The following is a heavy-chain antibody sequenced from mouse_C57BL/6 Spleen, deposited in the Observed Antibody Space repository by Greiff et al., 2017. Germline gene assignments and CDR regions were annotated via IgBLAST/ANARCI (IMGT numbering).Heavy chain of an antibody. CDR2: IRSKSNNYAT. Sequence: EVMLVESGGGLVQPKGSLKLSCAASGFSFNTYAMNWVRQAPGKGLEWVARIRSKSNNYATYYADSGKDRFTIARDDSESMLYLQMNNLKTEDTAMYYCVIRERAMDYWGQGTSVPVSS. J-gene: IGHJ4*01. CDR3: VIRERAMDY. CDR1: GFSFNTYA. V-gene: IGHV10-1*01.